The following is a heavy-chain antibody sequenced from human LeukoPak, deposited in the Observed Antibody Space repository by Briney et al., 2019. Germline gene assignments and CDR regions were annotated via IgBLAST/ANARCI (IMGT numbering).Heavy chain of an antibody. Sequence: GGSLRLSCAASGFTFSGYSMNWVHQAPGKGLEWVSYISDSSSAMYYADSVKGRFTISRDNAKNSLYLQMNSLRAEDTAVYYCAGYCSSVSCRNIDYWGQGTLVTVSS. CDR2: ISDSSSAM. V-gene: IGHV3-48*04. CDR1: GFTFSGYS. J-gene: IGHJ4*02. D-gene: IGHD2-2*01. CDR3: AGYCSSVSCRNIDY.